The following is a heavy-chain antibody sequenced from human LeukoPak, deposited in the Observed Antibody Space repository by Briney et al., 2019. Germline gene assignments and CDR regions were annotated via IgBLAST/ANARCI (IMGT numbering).Heavy chain of an antibody. D-gene: IGHD1/OR15-1a*01. CDR2: INPGGGNT. J-gene: IGHJ4*02. V-gene: IGHV1-46*01. CDR1: GYTFTAYY. Sequence: ASVKVSCKTSGYTFTAYYMHWVRQAPGQGLEWMGIINPGGGNTGRAQKFQGRVTMTRDTSTSTVYMELTSLRSEDTAVYYCAREYPNTLYFDNWGQGTPVTVCS. CDR3: AREYPNTLYFDN.